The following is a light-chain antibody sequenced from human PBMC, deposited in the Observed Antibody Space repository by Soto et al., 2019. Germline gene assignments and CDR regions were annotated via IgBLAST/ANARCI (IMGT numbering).Light chain of an antibody. CDR1: QSVSSSS. CDR2: GTS. CDR3: QRYGSSPLIT. Sequence: ETVLTQSPGTLSLSPGERATLSRRASQSVSSSSLAWYQQRPGQAPRLLIYGTSSRATGIPDRFSGSGSGTDFTLTISRLEPEDFAVYFCQRYGSSPLITFGQGTRLEIK. V-gene: IGKV3-20*01. J-gene: IGKJ5*01.